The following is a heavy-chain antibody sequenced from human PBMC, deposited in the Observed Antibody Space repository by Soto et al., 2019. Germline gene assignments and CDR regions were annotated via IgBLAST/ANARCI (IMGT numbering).Heavy chain of an antibody. CDR1: GGTFSSYA. V-gene: IGHV1-69*01. J-gene: IGHJ6*02. CDR2: IIPIFGTA. CDR3: ARIECGGSCYSYYYGMDV. Sequence: QVQLVQSGAEVKKPGSSVKVSCKASGGTFSSYAISWVRQAPGQGLEWMGGIIPIFGTANYAQKFQGRVTITADESTSTAYMELSSLRYEDTAVYYCARIECGGSCYSYYYGMDVWGQGTTVTVSS. D-gene: IGHD2-15*01.